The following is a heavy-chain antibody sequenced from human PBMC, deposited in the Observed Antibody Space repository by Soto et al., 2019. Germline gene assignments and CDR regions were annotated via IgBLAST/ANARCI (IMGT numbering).Heavy chain of an antibody. Sequence: TLSLTCTVSGGSISSGGYYWSWIRQHPGKGLEWIGYIYYSVSTYYNPSLKSRVTISVDTSKNQFSLKLSSVTAADTAVYYCARVGHGFGELLLDPWGQGTLVTVSS. J-gene: IGHJ5*02. V-gene: IGHV4-31*03. CDR3: ARVGHGFGELLLDP. CDR2: IYYSVST. D-gene: IGHD3-10*01. CDR1: GGSISSGGYY.